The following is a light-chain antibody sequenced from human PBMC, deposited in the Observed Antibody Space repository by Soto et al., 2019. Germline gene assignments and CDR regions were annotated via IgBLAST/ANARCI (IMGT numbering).Light chain of an antibody. CDR2: EVS. CDR1: SSDVGGYNS. V-gene: IGLV2-8*01. CDR3: SSYTSSSSPYV. J-gene: IGLJ1*01. Sequence: QSALTQPPSASGSPGQSVTISCPGTSSDVGGYNSVSWYQQHPGKAPKLMIYEVSKRPSGVPDRFSGSKSGNTASLTISGLQAEDEADYYCSSYTSSSSPYVFGTGTKVTVL.